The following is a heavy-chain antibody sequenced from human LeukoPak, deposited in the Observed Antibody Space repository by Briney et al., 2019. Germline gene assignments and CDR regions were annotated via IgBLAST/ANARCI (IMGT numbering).Heavy chain of an antibody. Sequence: GGSLRLSCAGSGFTFRDYSMNWVRQAPGTGLEWVSYISSDNSVLYYANSVRGRFTISRDSAKNSLYLQMNSLRAEDTAVYYCARDPWNSGFFDYWGQGALVTVSS. CDR3: ARDPWNSGFFDY. D-gene: IGHD1/OR15-1a*01. CDR2: ISSDNSVL. CDR1: GFTFRDYS. V-gene: IGHV3-48*01. J-gene: IGHJ4*02.